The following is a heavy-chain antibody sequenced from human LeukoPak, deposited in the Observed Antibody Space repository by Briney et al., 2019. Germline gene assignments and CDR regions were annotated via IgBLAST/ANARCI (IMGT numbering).Heavy chain of an antibody. CDR2: FSGSGGST. CDR3: ARDGAAPGDY. V-gene: IGHV3-23*01. J-gene: IGHJ4*02. Sequence: GGSLRLSCAASGFTFSSYAMSWVRQAPGKGLEWVSIFSGSGGSTYYADSVKGRFTVSRDNSKNTLYLQMSRLRVEDTALYYCARDGAAPGDYWGQGTLVTVSS. CDR1: GFTFSSYA. D-gene: IGHD1-26*01.